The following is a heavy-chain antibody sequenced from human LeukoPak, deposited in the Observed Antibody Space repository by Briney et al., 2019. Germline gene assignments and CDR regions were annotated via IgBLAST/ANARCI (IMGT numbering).Heavy chain of an antibody. J-gene: IGHJ4*02. V-gene: IGHV3-23*01. D-gene: IGHD4-17*01. Sequence: PGGSLRLSCAASGFTFSSYARSCVRQAPGKGPEWVSVISGSGSSTNYADSVKGRFTISRDNSKNTLYLQMNSLRAEDTAVYYCAKDPLPSAVTTRTEPDYWGQGSLVTVSS. CDR1: GFTFSSYA. CDR2: ISGSGSST. CDR3: AKDPLPSAVTTRTEPDY.